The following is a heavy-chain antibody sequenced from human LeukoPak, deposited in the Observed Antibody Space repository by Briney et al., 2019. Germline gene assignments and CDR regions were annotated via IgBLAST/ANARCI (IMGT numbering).Heavy chain of an antibody. V-gene: IGHV3-23*01. Sequence: EAGGSLRLSCAASGFTFSSYAMSWVRQAPGKGLEWVSAISGSGGSTYYADSVKGRFTISRDNSKNTLYLQMNSLRAEDTAVYYCAKIGYYYDSSGYYYFDYWGQGTLVTASS. CDR3: AKIGYYYDSSGYYYFDY. D-gene: IGHD3-22*01. CDR2: ISGSGGST. CDR1: GFTFSSYA. J-gene: IGHJ4*02.